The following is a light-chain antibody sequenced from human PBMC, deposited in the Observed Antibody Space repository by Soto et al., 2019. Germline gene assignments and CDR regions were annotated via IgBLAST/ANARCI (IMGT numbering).Light chain of an antibody. CDR1: QGIGDT. CDR3: QQLNTYPLT. J-gene: IGKJ4*01. Sequence: EVVMTQSPATLSVSPGEGVTLSCRANQGIGDTLAWYQHKPGQTPRLLIYDTSTRATGVPARFSGSGSGTDFTLTISSLQPEDFATYYCQQLNTYPLTFGGGTKVDI. V-gene: IGKV3-15*01. CDR2: DTS.